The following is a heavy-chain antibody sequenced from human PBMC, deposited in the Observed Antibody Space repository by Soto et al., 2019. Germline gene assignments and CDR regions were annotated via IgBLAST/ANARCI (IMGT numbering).Heavy chain of an antibody. CDR1: GYTFTSYG. CDR3: ARDSYYDFWSGYYTDYYYYYGMDV. J-gene: IGHJ6*02. CDR2: ISAYNGNT. D-gene: IGHD3-3*01. Sequence: QVQLVQSGAEVKKPGASVKVSRKASGYTFTSYGISWVRQAPGQGLEWMGWISAYNGNTNYAQKLQGRVTMTTDTSTSTAYMELRSLRSDDTAVYYCARDSYYDFWSGYYTDYYYYYGMDVWGQGTTVTVSS. V-gene: IGHV1-18*04.